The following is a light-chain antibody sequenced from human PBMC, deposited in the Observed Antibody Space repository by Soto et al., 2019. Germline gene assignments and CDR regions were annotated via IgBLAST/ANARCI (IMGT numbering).Light chain of an antibody. V-gene: IGLV3-21*02. CDR1: NIGSNS. CDR2: DDS. CDR3: QVWDSSSDHPYV. J-gene: IGLJ1*01. Sequence: SYELTQPPSVSVAPGQTARITCGGNNIGSNSVHWYQQRPGQAPVLVVYDDSDRPSGIPERFSGSNSGNTATLTISRVETGDEADYYCQVWDSSSDHPYVFGAGTKLTVL.